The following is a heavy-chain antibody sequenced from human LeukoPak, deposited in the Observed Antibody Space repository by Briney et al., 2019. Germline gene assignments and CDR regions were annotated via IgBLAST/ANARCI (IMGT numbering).Heavy chain of an antibody. J-gene: IGHJ3*02. CDR1: GYTFTADY. CDR3: ARARASDAFDI. CDR2: IYPDNGGT. Sequence: ASVKLSCKASGYTFTADYMHWVRQSPGQGLEWMGWIYPDNGGTHYVQKFQGRVTMTRDTSISTAYMELSRLRSDDTAVYYCARARASDAFDICGQRPVVPVSS. V-gene: IGHV1-2*02.